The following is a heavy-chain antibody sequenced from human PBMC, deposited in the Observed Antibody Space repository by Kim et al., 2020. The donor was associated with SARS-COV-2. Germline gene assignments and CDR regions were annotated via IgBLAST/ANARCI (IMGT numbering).Heavy chain of an antibody. CDR1: GGSISSYY. Sequence: SETLSLTCTVSGGSISSYYWSWIRQPPGKGLEWIGYIYYSGSTNYNPSLKSRVTISVDTSKNQFSLKLSSVTAADTAVYYCARVKVPATAISIWAYYFDYWGQGTLVTVSS. D-gene: IGHD2-2*01. V-gene: IGHV4-59*13. CDR3: ARVKVPATAISIWAYYFDY. CDR2: IYYSGST. J-gene: IGHJ4*02.